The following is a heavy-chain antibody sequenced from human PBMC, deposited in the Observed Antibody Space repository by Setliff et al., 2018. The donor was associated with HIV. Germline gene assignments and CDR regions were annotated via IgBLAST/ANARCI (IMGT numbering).Heavy chain of an antibody. CDR2: IGTSGDT. Sequence: GESLKISCAASGFTFSDYDMHWVRQATGKGLEWVSAIGTSGDTYYPDSVKGRFTISRENAKNSLYLQMNSLRAGDTAVYYCARGGLYYDSSDKGDAFDIWGQGTMVTVSS. D-gene: IGHD3-22*01. J-gene: IGHJ3*02. V-gene: IGHV3-13*01. CDR1: GFTFSDYD. CDR3: ARGGLYYDSSDKGDAFDI.